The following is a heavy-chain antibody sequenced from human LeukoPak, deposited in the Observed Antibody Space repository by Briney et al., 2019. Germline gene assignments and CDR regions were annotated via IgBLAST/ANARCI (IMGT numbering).Heavy chain of an antibody. CDR2: ISWNSGSI. CDR1: GFIFNNYA. J-gene: IGHJ3*02. V-gene: IGHV3-9*01. Sequence: GGSLRLSCAGSGFIFNNYAMHWVRQPPGKGLEWVSGISWNSGSIDYADSVKGRFTISRDNAKNSLYLQMNSLRVEDTAFYYCARDSPYYYDSSGYFRTVGAFDIWGQGTMVTVSS. D-gene: IGHD3-22*01. CDR3: ARDSPYYYDSSGYFRTVGAFDI.